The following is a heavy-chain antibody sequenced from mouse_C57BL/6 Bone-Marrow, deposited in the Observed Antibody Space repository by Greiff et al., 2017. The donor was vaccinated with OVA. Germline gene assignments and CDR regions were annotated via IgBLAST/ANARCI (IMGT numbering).Heavy chain of an antibody. D-gene: IGHD2-3*01. CDR1: GFTFSSYA. CDR3: TGDQDGYSWDFDV. V-gene: IGHV5-9-1*02. CDR2: ISSGGDYI. Sequence: EVKLVESGAGLVKPGGSLKLSCAASGFTFSSYAMSWVRQTPEKRLEWVAYISSGGDYIDYADTVKGRFTISKYNARDSLYLQMSRLKSEDTDKYYSTGDQDGYSWDFDVWGTGTTVTVSS. J-gene: IGHJ1*03.